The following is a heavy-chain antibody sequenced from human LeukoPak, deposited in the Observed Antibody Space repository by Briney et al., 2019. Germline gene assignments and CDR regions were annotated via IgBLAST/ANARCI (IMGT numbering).Heavy chain of an antibody. CDR2: IKPDSGSS. J-gene: IGHJ4*02. V-gene: IGHV1-2*02. Sequence: GASVKVSCKASGYTFTAYYIHWLRQAPGQGPEWMGCIKPDSGSSHYAQKFQGRVTMTRDTSSNSAYMDLTRLKSDDTAVYYCARARVPIAVAGLYYFDHWGQGALVTVSS. D-gene: IGHD6-19*01. CDR1: GYTFTAYY. CDR3: ARARVPIAVAGLYYFDH.